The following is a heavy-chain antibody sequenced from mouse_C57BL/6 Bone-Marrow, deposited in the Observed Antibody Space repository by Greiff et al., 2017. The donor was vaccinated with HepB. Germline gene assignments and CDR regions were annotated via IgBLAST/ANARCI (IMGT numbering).Heavy chain of an antibody. CDR2: INPGSGGT. J-gene: IGHJ2*01. V-gene: IGHV1-54*01. CDR3: ARSDGYHPFDY. D-gene: IGHD2-3*01. Sequence: QLQQSGAELVRPGTSVKVSCKASGYAFTNYLIEWVKQRPGQGLEWIGVINPGSGGTNYNEKFKGKATLTADKSSSTAYMQLSSLTSEDSAVYFCARSDGYHPFDYWGQGTTLTVSS. CDR1: GYAFTNYL.